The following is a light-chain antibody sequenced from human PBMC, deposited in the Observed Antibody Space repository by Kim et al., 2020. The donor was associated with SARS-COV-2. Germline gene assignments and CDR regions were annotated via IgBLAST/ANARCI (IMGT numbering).Light chain of an antibody. CDR2: SAS. Sequence: SVSAGERATLSGRASQSVSSNLAWYQQKPGQAPRLVIYSASTRATGIPARFSGSGSGTEFTLTISSLQSEDFAVYYCQQYNNWPYTFGQGTKLEIK. J-gene: IGKJ2*01. CDR3: QQYNNWPYT. CDR1: QSVSSN. V-gene: IGKV3-15*01.